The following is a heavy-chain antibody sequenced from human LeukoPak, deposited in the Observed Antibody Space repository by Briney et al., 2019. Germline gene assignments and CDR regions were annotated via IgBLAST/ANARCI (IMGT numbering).Heavy chain of an antibody. CDR3: ARVGDYDFWSGCDY. D-gene: IGHD3-3*01. V-gene: IGHV3-11*04. CDR2: ISSSGSTI. J-gene: IGHJ4*02. CDR1: GFTFSDYY. Sequence: GGSLRLSCAASGFTFSDYYMSWIRQAPGKGLEWVSYISSSGSTIYYADSVKGRFTISRDNSKNTLYLQMNSLRAEDTAVYYCARVGDYDFWSGCDYWGQGTLVTVSS.